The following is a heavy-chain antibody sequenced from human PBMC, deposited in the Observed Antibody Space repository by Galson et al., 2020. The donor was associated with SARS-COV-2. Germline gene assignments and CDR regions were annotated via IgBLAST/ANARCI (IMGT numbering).Heavy chain of an antibody. Sequence: SETLSLTCTVSGGSISSSTYYWGWIRQPPGKGLEWIGNVYFSGSTYYNPSLKSRVTISVDTSKNQFYLKLSSVTAADTAVYYCAGGEAEVGYSGYAYYLDYWGQGTLVTVSS. V-gene: IGHV4-39*07. CDR1: GGSISSSTYY. CDR2: VYFSGST. CDR3: AGGEAEVGYSGYAYYLDY. D-gene: IGHD5-12*01. J-gene: IGHJ4*02.